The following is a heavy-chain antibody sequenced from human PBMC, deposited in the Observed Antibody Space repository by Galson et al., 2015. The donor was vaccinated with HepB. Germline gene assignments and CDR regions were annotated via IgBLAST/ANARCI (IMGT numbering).Heavy chain of an antibody. CDR1: GFTFSSYG. CDR2: IWYDGSNK. V-gene: IGHV3-33*01. J-gene: IGHJ4*02. D-gene: IGHD2-8*01. CDR3: ARDLGYCTNGVCYTMDY. Sequence: SLRLSCAASGFTFSSYGMHWVRQAPGKGLEWVAVIWYDGSNKYYADSVKGRFTISRDNSKNTLYLQMNSLRAEDTAVYYCARDLGYCTNGVCYTMDYWGQGTLVTVSS.